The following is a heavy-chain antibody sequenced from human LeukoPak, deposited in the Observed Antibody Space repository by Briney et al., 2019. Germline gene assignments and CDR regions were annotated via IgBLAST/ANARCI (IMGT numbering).Heavy chain of an antibody. Sequence: ASVKVSCTASGYTFTSYYMHWVRLAPGQGLEWLGIINPSGGSTSYAQKFQGRVTMTRDTSTSTVYMELSSLRSEDTAVYYCARSRIAVAGPPSSWGQGTLVTVSS. D-gene: IGHD6-19*01. J-gene: IGHJ4*02. CDR3: ARSRIAVAGPPSS. V-gene: IGHV1-46*03. CDR1: GYTFTSYY. CDR2: INPSGGST.